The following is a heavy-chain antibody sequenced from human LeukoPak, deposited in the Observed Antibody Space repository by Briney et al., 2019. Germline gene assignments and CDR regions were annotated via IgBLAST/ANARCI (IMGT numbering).Heavy chain of an antibody. J-gene: IGHJ5*02. CDR1: GYSFTSYW. CDR2: IYPGDSDT. D-gene: IGHD6-13*01. Sequence: GESLKISCKGSGYSFTSYWIGWARQMPGKGLEWMGIIYPGDSDTRYSPSFQGQVTISADKSISTAYLQWSSLKASDTAMYYCARGEAAAGTGFDPWGQGTLVTVSS. CDR3: ARGEAAAGTGFDP. V-gene: IGHV5-51*01.